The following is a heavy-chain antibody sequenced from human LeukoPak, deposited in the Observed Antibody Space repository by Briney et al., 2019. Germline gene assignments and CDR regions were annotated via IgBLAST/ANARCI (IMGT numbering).Heavy chain of an antibody. Sequence: GGSLRLSCAASGFTFSSYEMNWVRQGPGKGLEWVSYISTSGHTIFYAGSVKGRFTISRDNAKNSLYLQMNSLRAEDTAVYYCARDHSSGSYYVDYWGQGTLVTVSS. CDR2: ISTSGHTI. CDR3: ARDHSSGSYYVDY. J-gene: IGHJ4*02. V-gene: IGHV3-48*03. D-gene: IGHD3-10*01. CDR1: GFTFSSYE.